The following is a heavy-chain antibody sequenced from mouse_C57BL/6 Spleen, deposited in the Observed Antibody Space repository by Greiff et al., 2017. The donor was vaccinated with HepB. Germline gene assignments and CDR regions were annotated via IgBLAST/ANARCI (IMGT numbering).Heavy chain of an antibody. CDR2: ISSGSSTI. Sequence: EVNVVESGGGLVKPGGSLKLSCAASGFTFSDYGMHWVRQAPEKGLEWVAYISSGSSTIYYADTVKGRFTISRDNAKNTLFLQMTSLRSEDTAMYYCARPGYYGSSYDYAMDYWGQGTSVTVSS. CDR1: GFTFSDYG. V-gene: IGHV5-17*01. D-gene: IGHD1-1*01. J-gene: IGHJ4*01. CDR3: ARPGYYGSSYDYAMDY.